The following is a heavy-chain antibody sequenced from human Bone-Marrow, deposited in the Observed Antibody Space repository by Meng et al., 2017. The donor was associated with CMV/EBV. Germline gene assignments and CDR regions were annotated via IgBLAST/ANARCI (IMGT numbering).Heavy chain of an antibody. CDR3: ARGALNLALYNWFDP. V-gene: IGHV3-21*01. Sequence: GESLKISCAASGFTFSSYSMNWVRQAPGKGLEWVSSISSSSSYIYYADSVKGRFTIPRDNAKNSLYLQMNSLRAEDTAVYYCARGALNLALYNWFDPWGQGTLVTVSS. CDR1: GFTFSSYS. D-gene: IGHD3-9*01. CDR2: ISSSSSYI. J-gene: IGHJ5*02.